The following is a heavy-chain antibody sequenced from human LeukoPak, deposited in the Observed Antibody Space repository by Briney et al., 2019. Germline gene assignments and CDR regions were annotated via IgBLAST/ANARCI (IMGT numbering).Heavy chain of an antibody. CDR3: SRKTYYYGSGSYYPFDY. Sequence: QTGGSLRLSCAASGFTFSSYGMNWVRQAPGEGLEWLSYITSSGSTIYFADSVKGRFTISRDNAKNSLYLQMDSLRAEDTAVYYCSRKTYYYGSGSYYPFDYWGQGTLVTVSS. V-gene: IGHV3-48*03. D-gene: IGHD3-10*01. CDR2: ITSSGSTI. CDR1: GFTFSSYG. J-gene: IGHJ4*02.